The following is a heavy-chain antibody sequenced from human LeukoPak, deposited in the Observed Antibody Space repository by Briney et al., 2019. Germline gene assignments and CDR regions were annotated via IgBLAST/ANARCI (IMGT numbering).Heavy chain of an antibody. J-gene: IGHJ3*02. Sequence: PGGSLRLSCAASGYTFSSYAMSWVRQAPGKGLEWVSAISGSGGSTYYADSVKGRFTISRDNSKNTLYLQMNTLRAEDTAVYYCAKPPPFSGTNHAIDIWGQGTVVTVSS. CDR2: ISGSGGST. V-gene: IGHV3-23*01. CDR3: AKPPPFSGTNHAIDI. D-gene: IGHD1-1*01. CDR1: GYTFSSYA.